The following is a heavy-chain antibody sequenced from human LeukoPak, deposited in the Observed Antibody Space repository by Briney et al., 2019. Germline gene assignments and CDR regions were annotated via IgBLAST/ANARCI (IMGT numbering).Heavy chain of an antibody. V-gene: IGHV4-39*07. Sequence: SETLSLTCTVSGGSISTSSYSWGWIRQPPGKGLEWIGTIYYTGSTNYNPSLKSRVTISVDTSKNQFSLKLSSVTAADTAVYYCARGLSAAAGIGWFDPWGQGTLVTVSS. CDR1: GGSISTSSYS. CDR3: ARGLSAAAGIGWFDP. J-gene: IGHJ5*02. CDR2: IYYTGST. D-gene: IGHD6-13*01.